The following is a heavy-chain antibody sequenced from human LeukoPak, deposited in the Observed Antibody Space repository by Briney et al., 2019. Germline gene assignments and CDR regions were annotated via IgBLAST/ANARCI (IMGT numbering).Heavy chain of an antibody. V-gene: IGHV3-23*01. J-gene: IGHJ4*02. CDR1: GFTFSSYA. D-gene: IGHD6-13*01. Sequence: GGSLRLSCAASGFTFSSYAMSWVRQAPGKGLERVTAISGSGGSTYYADSVKGRFTISRDNSKNTPYLQMNSLRAEDTAVYYCAKDAYSSSGLYYFDYWGQGTLVTVSS. CDR3: AKDAYSSSGLYYFDY. CDR2: ISGSGGST.